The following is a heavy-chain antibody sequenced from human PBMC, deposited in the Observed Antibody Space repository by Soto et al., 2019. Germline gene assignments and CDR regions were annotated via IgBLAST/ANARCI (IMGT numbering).Heavy chain of an antibody. CDR2: ISGSGGST. D-gene: IGHD6-19*01. V-gene: IGHV3-23*01. Sequence: GGSLRLSCAASGFTFSSYAMNWVRQAPGKGLEWVSAISGSGGSTYYADSVKGRFTISRDNSKNTLYLQMNSLRAEDTAVYYCAKENLYSSGRNWFDPWGQGTLVTVSS. CDR3: AKENLYSSGRNWFDP. J-gene: IGHJ5*02. CDR1: GFTFSSYA.